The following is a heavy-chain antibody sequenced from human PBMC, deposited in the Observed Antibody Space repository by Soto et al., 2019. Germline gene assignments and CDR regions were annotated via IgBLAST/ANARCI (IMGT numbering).Heavy chain of an antibody. D-gene: IGHD6-6*01. V-gene: IGHV4-59*01. Sequence: SETLSLTCTVSGGSISSYYWSWIRQPPGKGLEWIGYIYYSGSTNYNPSLKSRVTISVDTSKNQFSLKLSSVTAADTAVYYCARHLKAARPYCYYYYMDVWGKGTTVTVSS. CDR3: ARHLKAARPYCYYYYMDV. CDR2: IYYSGST. CDR1: GGSISSYY. J-gene: IGHJ6*03.